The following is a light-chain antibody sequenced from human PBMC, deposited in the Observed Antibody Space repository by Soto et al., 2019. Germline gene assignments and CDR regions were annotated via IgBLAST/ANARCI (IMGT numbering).Light chain of an antibody. V-gene: IGLV2-8*01. CDR2: EVT. Sequence: QSALTQPPSASGSPGQSVTISCTGTSSDVGGYDFVSWYQQHPGKAPKLLIYEVTKRPSGVPDRFSGSKSGNTASLTVSGLQADDEADYYCSSYIGTTNYVFGTGTKITIL. CDR1: SSDVGGYDF. J-gene: IGLJ1*01. CDR3: SSYIGTTNYV.